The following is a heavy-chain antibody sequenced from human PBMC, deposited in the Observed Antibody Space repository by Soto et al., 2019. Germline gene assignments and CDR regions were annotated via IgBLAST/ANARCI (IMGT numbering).Heavy chain of an antibody. Sequence: GGSLRLSCAASGFTFSSYAMSWVRQAPGKGLEWVSAISGSSGSSYTADSVKGRFTISRDNSNNTLYLRMNSLRAEDTAVYYCAKGVTTNYFYFYSMDVWGKGTSLTLSS. CDR3: AKGVTTNYFYFYSMDV. V-gene: IGHV3-23*01. CDR2: ISGSSGSS. J-gene: IGHJ6*03. D-gene: IGHD4-17*01. CDR1: GFTFSSYA.